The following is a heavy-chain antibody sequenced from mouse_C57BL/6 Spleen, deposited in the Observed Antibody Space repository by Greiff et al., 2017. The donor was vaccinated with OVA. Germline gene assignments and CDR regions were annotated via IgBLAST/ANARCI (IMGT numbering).Heavy chain of an antibody. V-gene: IGHV1-82*01. Sequence: VQLQQSGPELVKPGASVKISCKASGYAFSSSWMNWVKQRPGKGLEWIGRIYPGDGDTNYNGKFKGKATLTADKSSSTAYMQLSSLTSEDSAVYFCARSVDGYYGYWGQGTTLTVS. J-gene: IGHJ2*01. CDR3: ARSVDGYYGY. CDR1: GYAFSSSW. D-gene: IGHD2-3*01. CDR2: IYPGDGDT.